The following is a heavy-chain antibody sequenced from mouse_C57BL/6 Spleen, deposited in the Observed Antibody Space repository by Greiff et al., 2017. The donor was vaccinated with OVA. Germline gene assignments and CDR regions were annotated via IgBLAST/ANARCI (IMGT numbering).Heavy chain of an antibody. Sequence: EVQRVESGGGLVKPGGSLKLSCAASGFTFSSYAMSWVRQTPEKRLEWVATISDGGSYTYYPDNVKGRFTISRDNAKNNLYLQMSHLKSEDTAMYYCARDSSGYVYWGQGTTLTVSS. D-gene: IGHD3-2*02. J-gene: IGHJ2*01. CDR3: ARDSSGYVY. CDR1: GFTFSSYA. V-gene: IGHV5-4*01. CDR2: ISDGGSYT.